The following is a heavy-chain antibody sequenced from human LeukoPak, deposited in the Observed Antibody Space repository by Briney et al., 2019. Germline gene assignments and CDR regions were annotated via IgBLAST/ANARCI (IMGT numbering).Heavy chain of an antibody. J-gene: IGHJ4*02. CDR2: ISYDGSNK. Sequence: GRSLRLSCAASGFTFSNYAMHWVRQAPGKGLEWVAFISYDGSNKHYADSVKGRFTISRDNSKNTLYLQMNSLRPEDTAVYYCARDRNSPAKYYFDNWGQGTLVTVSS. CDR1: GFTFSNYA. D-gene: IGHD1-14*01. CDR3: ARDRNSPAKYYFDN. V-gene: IGHV3-30-3*01.